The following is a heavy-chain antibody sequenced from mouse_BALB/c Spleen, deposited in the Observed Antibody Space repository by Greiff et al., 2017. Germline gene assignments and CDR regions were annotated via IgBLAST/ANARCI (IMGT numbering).Heavy chain of an antibody. D-gene: IGHD1-1*01. V-gene: IGHV5-9-4*01. Sequence: DVQLVESGGGLVKPGGSLKLSCAASGFTFSSYAMSWVRQSPEKRLEWVAEISSGGSYTYYPDTVTGRFTISRDNAKNTLYLEMSSLRSEDTAMYYCARTTVALFDYWGQGTTLTVSS. CDR1: GFTFSSYA. J-gene: IGHJ2*01. CDR2: ISSGGSYT. CDR3: ARTTVALFDY.